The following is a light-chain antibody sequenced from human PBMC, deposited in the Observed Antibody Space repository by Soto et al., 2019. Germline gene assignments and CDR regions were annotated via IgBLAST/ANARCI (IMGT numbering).Light chain of an antibody. V-gene: IGKV3-20*01. CDR3: QHCGSALWT. CDR2: GAS. J-gene: IGKJ1*01. CDR1: QSVSSSY. Sequence: EIALTQSPGTLSLSPGARATLFCRASQSVSSSYLAWYQQKPGQSPRLLIYGASSRATGVPDRFNGSGSGTDFTLTISRLEPEDFAVYYCQHCGSALWTFGQGTKVEIK.